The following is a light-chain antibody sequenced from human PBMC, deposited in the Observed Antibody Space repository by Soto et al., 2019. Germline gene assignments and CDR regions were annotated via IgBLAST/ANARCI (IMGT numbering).Light chain of an antibody. CDR2: CNS. Sequence: QSVLTQPPSVSGAPGQRVTISCTGSTSNIGAGYDVHWYQQLPGTAPKLLIYCNSNRPSGVPDRFSGSKSGTSASLAITGLQEEDEADYYCQSYDSSLSGGVFGTGTKLTVL. CDR3: QSYDSSLSGGV. J-gene: IGLJ1*01. CDR1: TSNIGAGYD. V-gene: IGLV1-40*01.